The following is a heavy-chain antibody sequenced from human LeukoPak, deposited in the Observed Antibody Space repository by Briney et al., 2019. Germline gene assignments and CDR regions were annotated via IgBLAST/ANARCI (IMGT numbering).Heavy chain of an antibody. CDR3: ASGYYIVVVPAAIGVFDY. Sequence: SETLSLTCTVSGGSISSSSCYWGWIRQPPGKGLEWIGSIYYSGSTYYNPSLKSRVTISVDTSKNQFSLKLSSVTAADTAVYYCASGYYIVVVPAAIGVFDYWGQGTLVTVSS. D-gene: IGHD2-2*02. CDR2: IYYSGST. CDR1: GGSISSSSCY. J-gene: IGHJ4*02. V-gene: IGHV4-39*01.